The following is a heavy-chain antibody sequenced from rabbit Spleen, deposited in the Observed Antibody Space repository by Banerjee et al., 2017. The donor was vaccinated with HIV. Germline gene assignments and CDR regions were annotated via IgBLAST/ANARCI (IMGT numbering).Heavy chain of an antibody. D-gene: IGHD4-2*01. CDR2: IYTGSSGTT. CDR3: ARVFYVGSVYPIDYFNL. CDR1: GFSFSSSYW. Sequence: QSLEESGGDLVKPGASLTLTCTASGFSFSSSYWICWVRQAPGKGLEWIGCIYTGSSGTTYYASWAKGRFTISKTSSTTVTLQMTSLTAADTATYFCARVFYVGSVYPIDYFNLWGPGTLVTVS. J-gene: IGHJ4*01. V-gene: IGHV1S40*01.